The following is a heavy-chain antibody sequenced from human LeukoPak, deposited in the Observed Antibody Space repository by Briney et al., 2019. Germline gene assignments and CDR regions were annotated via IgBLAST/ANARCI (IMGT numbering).Heavy chain of an antibody. D-gene: IGHD3-10*01. Sequence: PGGSLRLSCAASGFTFSDYYMSWIRQAPEKGLEWVSYISSSSNYTNYADSVKGRFTISRDNAKNSLYLQMNSLTAEDTAVYYCARDYYGPGYWGQGTLVTVSS. V-gene: IGHV3-11*06. CDR3: ARDYYGPGY. J-gene: IGHJ4*02. CDR1: GFTFSDYY. CDR2: ISSSSNYT.